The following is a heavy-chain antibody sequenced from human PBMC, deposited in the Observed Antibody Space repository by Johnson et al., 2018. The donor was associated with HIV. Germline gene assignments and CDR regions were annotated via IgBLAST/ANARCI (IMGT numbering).Heavy chain of an antibody. CDR2: IRYDGSNK. V-gene: IGHV3-30*02. CDR1: GFTFSSYG. J-gene: IGHJ3*02. Sequence: QVQLVESGGGVVQPGGSLRLSCAASGFTFSSYGMHWVRQAPGKGLEWVAFIRYDGSNKYYADSVKGRFTISRDNSKNTLYLQRNSLRAEDTAVYYCAREESIVVVIAIQAFDIWGQGTMVTVSS. D-gene: IGHD2-21*01. CDR3: AREESIVVVIAIQAFDI.